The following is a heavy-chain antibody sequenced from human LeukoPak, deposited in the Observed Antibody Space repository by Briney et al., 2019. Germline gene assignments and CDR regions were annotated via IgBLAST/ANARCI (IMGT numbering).Heavy chain of an antibody. Sequence: PSETLSLTCTVSGGSINSYYWSWIRQPPGKGLEWIGYIYYSGSTKYNPSLKSRVTISVDTSKNQFSLKLSSVTAADTAVYYCARGGTTVTPGLLWFDPWGQGTLVTVS. CDR3: ARGGTTVTPGLLWFDP. V-gene: IGHV4-59*01. J-gene: IGHJ5*02. D-gene: IGHD4-17*01. CDR1: GGSINSYY. CDR2: IYYSGST.